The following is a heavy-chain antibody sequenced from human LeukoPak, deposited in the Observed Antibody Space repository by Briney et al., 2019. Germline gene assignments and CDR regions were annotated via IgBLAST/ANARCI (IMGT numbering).Heavy chain of an antibody. CDR1: GFSVGTDY. Sequence: GGSLRLSCAVSGFSVGTDYMTWIRQAPGKGLVWVSIIHSGGATFYADSVKGRFIISRDTSKNTLSLEMTNLRAEDTGVYYCARGYDFWSGSSSGAFDVWGQGTMVTVSS. J-gene: IGHJ3*01. V-gene: IGHV3-53*01. D-gene: IGHD3-3*01. CDR2: IHSGGAT. CDR3: ARGYDFWSGSSSGAFDV.